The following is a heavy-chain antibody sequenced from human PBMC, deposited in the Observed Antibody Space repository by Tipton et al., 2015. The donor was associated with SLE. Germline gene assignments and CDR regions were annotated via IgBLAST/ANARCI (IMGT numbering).Heavy chain of an antibody. V-gene: IGHV4-30-2*01. J-gene: IGHJ5*02. CDR3: ARLIHDYGFWSGSQYWFDP. CDR1: GASISGGGYS. Sequence: TLSLTCTVSGASISGGGYSWNWIRQPPGKGLEWIGYIYHSGTTYYNPSLKSRVTLSVDKSKNQFSLNLRSVTAADTAVYYCARLIHDYGFWSGSQYWFDPWGPGTLVNVS. CDR2: IYHSGTT. D-gene: IGHD3-3*01.